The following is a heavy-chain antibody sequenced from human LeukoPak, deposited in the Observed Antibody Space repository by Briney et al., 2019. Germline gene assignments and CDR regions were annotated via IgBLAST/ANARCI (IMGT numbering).Heavy chain of an antibody. Sequence: ASVKVSCTASGYTFTSYGISWVRQAPGQGLEWMGWISAYNGNTNYAQKLQGRVTMTTDTSTSTAYMELRSLRSDDTAVYYCARDMYYYDSSGYDYWGQGTLVTVSS. V-gene: IGHV1-18*01. CDR3: ARDMYYYDSSGYDY. CDR2: ISAYNGNT. CDR1: GYTFTSYG. D-gene: IGHD3-22*01. J-gene: IGHJ4*02.